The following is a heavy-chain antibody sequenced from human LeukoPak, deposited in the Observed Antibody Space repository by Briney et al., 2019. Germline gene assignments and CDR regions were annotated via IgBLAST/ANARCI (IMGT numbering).Heavy chain of an antibody. D-gene: IGHD6-13*01. CDR3: AKDLSSSWYEKYFQH. Sequence: PGGSLRLSCAASGFTFSSYAVSWVRQAPGKGLEWVSAISASAGSTYYADSVKGRFTISRDNPKNTLYLQMNSLRAEDTAVYYCAKDLSSSWYEKYFQHWGQGTLVTVSS. V-gene: IGHV3-23*01. CDR2: ISASAGST. J-gene: IGHJ1*01. CDR1: GFTFSSYA.